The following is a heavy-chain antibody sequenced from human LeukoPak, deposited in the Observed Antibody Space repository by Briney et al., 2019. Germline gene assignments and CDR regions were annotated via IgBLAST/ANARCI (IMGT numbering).Heavy chain of an antibody. CDR3: ARHIPVSYDAFDL. CDR1: DGSITGYY. J-gene: IGHJ3*01. CDR2: VYYTGRT. V-gene: IGHV4-59*08. Sequence: SETLSLTCSVSDGSITGYYWSWIRQPPGKGLEWIAYVYYTGRTLYNPSLESRGTISVDTSKTQFSLKLTSVAAADTAVYYCARHIPVSYDAFDLWGRGTTVTVSS. D-gene: IGHD6-19*01.